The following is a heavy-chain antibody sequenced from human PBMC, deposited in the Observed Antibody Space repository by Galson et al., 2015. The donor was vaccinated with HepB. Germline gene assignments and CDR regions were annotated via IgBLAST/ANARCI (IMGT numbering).Heavy chain of an antibody. D-gene: IGHD3-16*01. V-gene: IGHV3-7*01. J-gene: IGHJ4*02. CDR1: GFTFSSYW. CDR3: AKDRGD. CDR2: IKQDGSEK. Sequence: SLRLSCAASGFTFSSYWMTWVRRAPGKRLEWVANIKQDGSEKYYVDSVKGRFTISRDNAKNSLYLQMSSLRAEVTAVYYCAKDRGDWGQGTLVTVSS.